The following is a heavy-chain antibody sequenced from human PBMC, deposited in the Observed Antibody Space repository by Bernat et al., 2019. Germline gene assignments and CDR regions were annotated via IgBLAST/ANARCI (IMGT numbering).Heavy chain of an antibody. CDR3: ARGSGSNPLGWYFDL. V-gene: IGHV3-30*19. Sequence: QMQLVESGGGVVQPGRSLRLSCEASGFAFSNFGIHWVRQAPGKGLEWVAFISYDGSNKYYADSVKGRFTISRDNSKNTLYLQMNSLRAEDTAVYYCARGSGSNPLGWYFDLWGRGTLVTVSS. CDR2: ISYDGSNK. CDR1: GFAFSNFG. J-gene: IGHJ2*01. D-gene: IGHD4-11*01.